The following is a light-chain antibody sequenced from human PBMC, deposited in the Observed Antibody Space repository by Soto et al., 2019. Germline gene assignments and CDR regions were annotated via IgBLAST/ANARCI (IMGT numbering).Light chain of an antibody. J-gene: IGLJ1*01. CDR3: CSSAPESTYV. V-gene: IGLV2-23*01. Sequence: QSALAQPASVSGSPVQSITISCTWTIDVVGAYNSVSWYQQLPHKAPQVILYKGTQRPSGVSSRFSGSTSGNAASLTISGLQADDEADYFCCSSAPESTYVFGTGTKVTVL. CDR2: KGT. CDR1: IDVVGAYNS.